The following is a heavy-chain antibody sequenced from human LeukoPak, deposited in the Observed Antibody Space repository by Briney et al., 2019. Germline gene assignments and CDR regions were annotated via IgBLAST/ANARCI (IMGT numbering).Heavy chain of an antibody. J-gene: IGHJ3*02. Sequence: SETLSLTCTVSGDSISSYYWSWIRQPPGKGLEWIGYIYYSGSTNYNPSLKSRVTISVDTSKNQFSLKLSSVTAADTAVYYCARDRQRDDAFDIWGQGTMVTVSS. V-gene: IGHV4-59*13. CDR2: IYYSGST. CDR1: GDSISSYY. CDR3: ARDRQRDDAFDI.